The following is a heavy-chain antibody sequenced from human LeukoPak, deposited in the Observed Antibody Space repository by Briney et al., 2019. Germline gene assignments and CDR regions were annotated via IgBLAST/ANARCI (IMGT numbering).Heavy chain of an antibody. Sequence: ASVKVSCKASGYTFTGYYMHWVRQAPGQGLEWMGWINPNSGGTNYAQKFQGRVTMTRDTSISTAYMELSRLRSDDTAVYYCARERPSMVRGVLPFLFWGQGTLVTVSS. CDR1: GYTFTGYY. V-gene: IGHV1-2*02. CDR2: INPNSGGT. J-gene: IGHJ4*02. D-gene: IGHD3-10*01. CDR3: ARERPSMVRGVLPFLF.